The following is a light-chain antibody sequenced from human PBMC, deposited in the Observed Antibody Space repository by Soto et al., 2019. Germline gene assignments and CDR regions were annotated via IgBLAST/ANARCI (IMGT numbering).Light chain of an antibody. CDR2: DVS. Sequence: QSALTQPASVSGSPGQSITISCTGTSSDVGGYNYVSWYQQHPGKAPKLMIYDVSNRPSGVSNRFSGSKSGNTASLTISGLQAEDAADYYCSSYTSTSNWVFGGGTQLTVL. V-gene: IGLV2-14*03. J-gene: IGLJ3*02. CDR1: SSDVGGYNY. CDR3: SSYTSTSNWV.